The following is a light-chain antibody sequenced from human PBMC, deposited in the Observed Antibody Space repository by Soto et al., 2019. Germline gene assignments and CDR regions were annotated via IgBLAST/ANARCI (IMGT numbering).Light chain of an antibody. CDR2: DAS. CDR1: QSISSW. Sequence: DIQMTQSPSTLSASVGDRVTITCRASQSISSWLAWYQQKPGKAPKLLIYDASSLESGVPSRFSGSGSGTEFTLTICSLQPDDCATYYCQQYNSYRTFGQGTNVEIK. J-gene: IGKJ1*01. CDR3: QQYNSYRT. V-gene: IGKV1-5*01.